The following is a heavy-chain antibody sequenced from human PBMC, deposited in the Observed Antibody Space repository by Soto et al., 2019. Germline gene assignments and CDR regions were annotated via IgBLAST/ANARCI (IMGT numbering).Heavy chain of an antibody. V-gene: IGHV4-34*01. CDR1: GGSFSGYY. Sequence: ASETLSLTCAVYGGSFSGYYWSWIRQPPGKGLEWIGEINHSGSTNYNPSLKSRVTISVDTSKNQFSLKLNSVTAADTAVYYCAREGDGLGYWGQGTLDPVSS. CDR2: INHSGST. J-gene: IGHJ1*01. CDR3: AREGDGLGY. D-gene: IGHD2-2*03.